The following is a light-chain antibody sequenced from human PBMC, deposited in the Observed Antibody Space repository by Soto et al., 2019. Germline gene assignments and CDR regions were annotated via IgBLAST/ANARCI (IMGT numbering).Light chain of an antibody. V-gene: IGKV3-20*01. CDR3: QQYGSSPWT. Sequence: LSQSPCKMSLFPWQTANLSSRASQSVSSTYLAWYQQKAGQGPTLLIYGASTRATGIPARFSGSGSGTDFTLTISSLEPEDFAVYYCQQYGSSPWTFGQGTKVDIK. CDR2: GAS. J-gene: IGKJ1*01. CDR1: QSVSSTY.